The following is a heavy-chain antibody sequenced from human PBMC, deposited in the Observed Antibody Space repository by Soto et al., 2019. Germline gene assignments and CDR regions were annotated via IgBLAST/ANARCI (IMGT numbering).Heavy chain of an antibody. Sequence: QVQLQESGPGLVKPSETLSLTCTVSGGSISSYYWSWIRQPPGKGLEWIGYIYYSGSTNYNPSLKSRVTISVDTSKNQFSLKLSSVTAADTAVYYCARAVIAVAADDAFDIWGQGTMVTVSS. J-gene: IGHJ3*02. CDR3: ARAVIAVAADDAFDI. CDR2: IYYSGST. CDR1: GGSISSYY. V-gene: IGHV4-59*01. D-gene: IGHD6-19*01.